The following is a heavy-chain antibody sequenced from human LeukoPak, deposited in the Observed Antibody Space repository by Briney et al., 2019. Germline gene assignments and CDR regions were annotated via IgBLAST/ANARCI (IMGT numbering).Heavy chain of an antibody. V-gene: IGHV4-4*07. Sequence: SETLSLTCTVSGGSISSYYWTWIRQPAGKGLEWIGRFYSTGSTNYNPSLKSRVTMSVDTSKNQSSLKLSSVTAADTAVYYCARDQYSGSLDYWGQGTLVTVSS. D-gene: IGHD1-26*01. CDR3: ARDQYSGSLDY. CDR2: FYSTGST. CDR1: GGSISSYY. J-gene: IGHJ4*02.